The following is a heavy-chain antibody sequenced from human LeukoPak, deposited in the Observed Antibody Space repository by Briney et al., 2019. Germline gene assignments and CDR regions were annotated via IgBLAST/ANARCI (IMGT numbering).Heavy chain of an antibody. Sequence: GGSLRLSCAASGFTFRHYSMHWVRQAPGKGLEWVAVVSFDGKIEYYADSVKGRFSISRYNSNRSFYLQMDSLRPDDTGLYYCVRARVTRDLGYWGQGTPVTVS. CDR1: GFTFRHYS. CDR3: VRARVTRDLGY. V-gene: IGHV3-30*01. D-gene: IGHD2-21*02. CDR2: VSFDGKIE. J-gene: IGHJ4*02.